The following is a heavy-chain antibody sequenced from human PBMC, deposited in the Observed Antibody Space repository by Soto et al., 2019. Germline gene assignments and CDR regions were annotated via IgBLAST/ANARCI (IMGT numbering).Heavy chain of an antibody. CDR3: AKTRFLEWLSPQNWFDP. Sequence: PGGSLRLSCAASGFTFSSYAMSWVRQAPGKGLEWVSAISGSGGSTYYADSVKGRFTISRDNSKNTLYLQMNSLRAEDTAVYYCAKTRFLEWLSPQNWFDPWGQGTLVTFSS. J-gene: IGHJ5*02. CDR2: ISGSGGST. D-gene: IGHD3-3*01. V-gene: IGHV3-23*01. CDR1: GFTFSSYA.